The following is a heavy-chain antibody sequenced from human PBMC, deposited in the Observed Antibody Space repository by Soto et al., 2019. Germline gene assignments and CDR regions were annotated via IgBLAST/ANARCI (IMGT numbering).Heavy chain of an antibody. V-gene: IGHV1-8*01. CDR2: MNPNSGNT. CDR1: GYTFTSYD. CDR3: ASHSSLRGYCISTSCYGYYYGMDV. Sequence: ASVKVSCKASGYTFTSYDINWVRQATGQGLEWMGWMNPNSGNTGYAQKFQGRVTMTRNTSISTAYMELSSLRSEDTAVYYCASHSSLRGYCISTSCYGYYYGMDVWGQGTTVTVSS. D-gene: IGHD2-2*01. J-gene: IGHJ6*02.